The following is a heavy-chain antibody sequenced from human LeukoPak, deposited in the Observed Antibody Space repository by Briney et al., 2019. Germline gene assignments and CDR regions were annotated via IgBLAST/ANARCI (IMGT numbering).Heavy chain of an antibody. Sequence: PSQTLSLTCTVSDGSISSGGYYWSWIRQHPGKGLEWIGYIYYSGSTYYNPSLKSRVTISVDTSKNQFSLKLSSVTAADTAVYYCARIRGDIVATMEGPFDYWGQGTLVTVSS. J-gene: IGHJ4*02. V-gene: IGHV4-31*03. CDR1: DGSISSGGYY. CDR2: IYYSGST. CDR3: ARIRGDIVATMEGPFDY. D-gene: IGHD5-12*01.